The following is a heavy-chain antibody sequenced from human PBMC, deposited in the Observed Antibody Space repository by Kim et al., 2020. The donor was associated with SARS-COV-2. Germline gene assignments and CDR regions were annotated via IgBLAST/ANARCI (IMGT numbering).Heavy chain of an antibody. V-gene: IGHV3-20*04. J-gene: IGHJ4*02. D-gene: IGHD1-20*01. CDR2: IIRSGGST. CDR1: GFTFDDYG. CDR3: VRGYLKGPFDW. Sequence: GGSLRLSCAASGFTFDDYGMSWVRQVPGKGLEWVSGIIRSGGSTGYVDSVKGRFTISGDNAKNSLYLQLNSLGAEDTALYYCVRGYLKGPFDWWGQGTLVTVSS.